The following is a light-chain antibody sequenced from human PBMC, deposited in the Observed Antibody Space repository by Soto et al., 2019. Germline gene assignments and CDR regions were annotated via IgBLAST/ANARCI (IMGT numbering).Light chain of an antibody. J-gene: IGKJ1*01. V-gene: IGKV4-1*01. Sequence: DIVMTQSPDSLAVSLGERATINCKSSQSVLYSANNKNCLAWYQQKPGQPPQLLLYWASTRESGVPDRFSGSGSGTDFTLTISSLQAEDVAVYYCQQYYSTPRTFGQGTKVEIK. CDR3: QQYYSTPRT. CDR2: WAS. CDR1: QSVLYSANNKNC.